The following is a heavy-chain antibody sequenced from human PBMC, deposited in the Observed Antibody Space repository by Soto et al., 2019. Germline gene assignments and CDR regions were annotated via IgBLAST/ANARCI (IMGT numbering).Heavy chain of an antibody. J-gene: IGHJ4*02. CDR1: GYSFKNYA. D-gene: IGHD3-3*01. CDR2: TNEGSGNT. V-gene: IGHV1-3*01. CDR3: ARDDRSVSGVVTLDH. Sequence: ASVKVSCKATGYSFKNYAVHWARQAPGQRLEWMGFTNEGSGNTRFSQKFQGRISITRDTSASTVYLDLSSLTSEDTAIYYCARDDRSVSGVVTLDHWGPGTLVTVSS.